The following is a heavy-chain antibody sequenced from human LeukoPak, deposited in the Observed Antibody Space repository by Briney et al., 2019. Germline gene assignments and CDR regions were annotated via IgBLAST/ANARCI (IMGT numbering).Heavy chain of an antibody. D-gene: IGHD4-17*01. CDR3: ARDTHGDYVVDY. V-gene: IGHV4-39*02. J-gene: IGHJ4*02. CDR1: GDSICSSTDY. CDR2: FYYNKYS. Sequence: SETLSLTCTVSGDSICSSTDYWDWIRQPPGKGLEWIGNFYYNKYSHYNPSLKSRVTISVDTSKNQFSLKLTSLTAADTAVYYCARDTHGDYVVDYWGQGTLVTVSS.